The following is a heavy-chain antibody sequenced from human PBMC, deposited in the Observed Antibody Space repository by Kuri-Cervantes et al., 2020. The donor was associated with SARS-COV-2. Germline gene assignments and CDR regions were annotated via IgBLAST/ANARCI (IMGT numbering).Heavy chain of an antibody. CDR2: INGYNDNT. CDR3: ARYCGGKRPYFDY. CDR1: GYTFTNYG. D-gene: IGHD2-15*01. J-gene: IGHJ4*02. V-gene: IGHV1-18*04. Sequence: ASVKVSCKASGYTFTNYGISWVRQAPGQGLEWMGWINGYNDNTKYAQKLQGRVTMTTDTSTSTAYMELRSLRSDDTAVYYRARYCGGKRPYFDYWGQGTLVTVSS.